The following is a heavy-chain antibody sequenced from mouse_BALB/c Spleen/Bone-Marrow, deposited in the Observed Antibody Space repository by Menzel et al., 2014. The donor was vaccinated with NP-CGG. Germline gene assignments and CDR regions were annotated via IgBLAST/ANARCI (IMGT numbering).Heavy chain of an antibody. CDR2: ISSGGGYT. V-gene: IGHV5-6*02. Sequence: DVKLVEPGGDLVKPGGSLKLSCAASGFTFSTYGMSWVRQTPDKRLEWVATISSGGGYTYYPDSVKGRFTISRDNANNTLYLQMSSLKSEDTAMYYCTRQRNWDHYAMDYWGQGTSVTVSS. D-gene: IGHD4-1*01. CDR3: TRQRNWDHYAMDY. CDR1: GFTFSTYG. J-gene: IGHJ4*01.